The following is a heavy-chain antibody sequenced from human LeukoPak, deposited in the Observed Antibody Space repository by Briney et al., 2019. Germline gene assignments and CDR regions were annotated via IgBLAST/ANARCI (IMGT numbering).Heavy chain of an antibody. CDR1: GGSSSGYY. CDR2: INHRGIT. J-gene: IGHJ6*03. CDR3: AKVNSGVVVITDYYYYYMDV. V-gene: IGHV4-34*01. D-gene: IGHD3-22*01. Sequence: SETLSLTCAVYGGSSSGYYWNWIRQPPGKGLEWIGEINHRGITNYNPSLKSRVTISVDTSKNQFSLKLTSVTAADTAVYYCAKVNSGVVVITDYYYYYMDVWGKGTTVTVSS.